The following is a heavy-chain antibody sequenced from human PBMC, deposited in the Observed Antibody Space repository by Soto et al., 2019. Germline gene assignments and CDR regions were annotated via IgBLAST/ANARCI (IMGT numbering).Heavy chain of an antibody. Sequence: GGSLRLSCAASGFTVSSNYMSWVRQAPGKGLEWVSVIYSGGSTYYADSVKGRFTISRDNSKNTLYLQMNSLRAEDTAVYYCARIRPRIAVAGREFDYWGQGTLVTSPQ. CDR2: IYSGGST. J-gene: IGHJ4*02. D-gene: IGHD6-19*01. CDR1: GFTVSSNY. CDR3: ARIRPRIAVAGREFDY. V-gene: IGHV3-53*01.